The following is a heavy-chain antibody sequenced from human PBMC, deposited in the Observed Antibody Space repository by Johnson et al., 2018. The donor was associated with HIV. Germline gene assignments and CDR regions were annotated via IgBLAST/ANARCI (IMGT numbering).Heavy chain of an antibody. CDR3: AREGGQWLVLFDAFDI. CDR1: GFTFDDYA. Sequence: MLLVESGGGLVQPGGSLRLSCAASGFTFDDYAMHWVRQTPGKGPEWVASIKQDGSEKHYVDSVWGRFSISRDNAKSSLCLQMNSLRVDDTAVYYCAREGGQWLVLFDAFDIWGQGKMVTVSS. V-gene: IGHV3-7*01. D-gene: IGHD6-19*01. CDR2: IKQDGSEK. J-gene: IGHJ3*02.